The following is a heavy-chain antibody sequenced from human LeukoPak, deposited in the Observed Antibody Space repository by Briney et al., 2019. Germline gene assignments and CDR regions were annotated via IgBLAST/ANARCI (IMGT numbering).Heavy chain of an antibody. V-gene: IGHV1-69*04. J-gene: IGHJ4*02. CDR2: IIPIFGIA. CDR1: GGTFSSYA. CDR3: GGYSSCTSCEFDY. D-gene: IGHD2-2*01. Sequence: SVKVSCTVSGGTFSSYAISWVRQAPGQGLEWIGRIIPIFGIANYAHTFQGGVTISADKSTSTAYMELSGLRSEDTAVYCCGGYSSCTSCEFDYWGQGTLVTVSS.